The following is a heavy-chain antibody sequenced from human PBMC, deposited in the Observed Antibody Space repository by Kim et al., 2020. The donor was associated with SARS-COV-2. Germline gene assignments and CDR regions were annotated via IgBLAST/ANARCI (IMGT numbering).Heavy chain of an antibody. J-gene: IGHJ2*01. Sequence: SGPTLVKPTQTLTLTCTFSGFSLSTSGMCVSWIRQPPGKALEWLARIDWDDDKYYSTSLKTRLTISKDTSKNQVVLTMTNMDPVDTATYYCARIPSIAAWDWYFDLWGRGTLVTVSS. D-gene: IGHD6-6*01. CDR1: GFSLSTSGMC. CDR2: IDWDDDK. CDR3: ARIPSIAAWDWYFDL. V-gene: IGHV2-70*11.